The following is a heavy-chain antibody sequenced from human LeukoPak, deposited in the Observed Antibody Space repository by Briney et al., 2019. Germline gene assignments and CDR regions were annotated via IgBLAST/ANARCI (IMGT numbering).Heavy chain of an antibody. CDR1: GYTFTGYY. V-gene: IGHV1-2*02. CDR2: INPNSGGT. Sequence: ASVKVSCKASGYTFTGYYMHWVRQAPGQGLEWMGWINPNSGGTNYAQKFQGRVTMTRDTSISTVYMELSRLRSDDTAVYYCARGKRLNGRGPNWFDPWGQGTLVTVSS. J-gene: IGHJ5*02. CDR3: ARGKRLNGRGPNWFDP. D-gene: IGHD1-1*01.